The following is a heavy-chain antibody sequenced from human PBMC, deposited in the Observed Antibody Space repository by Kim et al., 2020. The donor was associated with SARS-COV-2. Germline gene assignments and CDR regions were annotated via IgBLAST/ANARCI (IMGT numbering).Heavy chain of an antibody. J-gene: IGHJ6*02. CDR2: IKSKIDGGTT. D-gene: IGHD3-10*01. V-gene: IGHV3-15*01. CDR3: TTISGGMDV. CDR1: GFTFSNAW. Sequence: GGSLRLSCAASGFTFSNAWMSWVRQAPGKGLEWVGRIKSKIDGGTTDYAAPVKGRFTISRDDSKNTLYMQMNSLKTEDTAVYYCTTISGGMDVWGQWTTVTVSS.